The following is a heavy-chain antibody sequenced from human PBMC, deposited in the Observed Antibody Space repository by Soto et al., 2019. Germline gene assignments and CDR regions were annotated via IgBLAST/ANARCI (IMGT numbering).Heavy chain of an antibody. J-gene: IGHJ4*02. CDR3: ARGYCSGGSCSSLIDY. Sequence: ASVKVSCKASGYTFTSYAMHWVRQAPGQRLEWMGWINAGNGNTKYSQKFQGRVTITRDTSASTAYMELSSLRSEDTAVYYCARGYCSGGSCSSLIDYWGQGTLVTVSS. V-gene: IGHV1-3*01. CDR1: GYTFTSYA. D-gene: IGHD2-15*01. CDR2: INAGNGNT.